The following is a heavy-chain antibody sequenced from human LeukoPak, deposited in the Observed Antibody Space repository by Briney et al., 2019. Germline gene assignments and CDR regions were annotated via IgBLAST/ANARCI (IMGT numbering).Heavy chain of an antibody. Sequence: SVKVSCKASGGTFSSYAISWVRQAPGQGLEWMGGIIPIFGTTNYAQKFQGRVTITADESTSTAYMELYSLGSEDTAVYFCARGHSGDNWFDPWGQGTLVTVSS. J-gene: IGHJ5*02. CDR2: IIPIFGTT. CDR3: ARGHSGDNWFDP. D-gene: IGHD3-10*01. V-gene: IGHV1-69*13. CDR1: GGTFSSYA.